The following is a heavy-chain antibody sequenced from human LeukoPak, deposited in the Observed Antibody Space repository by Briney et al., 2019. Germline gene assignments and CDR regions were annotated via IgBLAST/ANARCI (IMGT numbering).Heavy chain of an antibody. CDR3: ARGPVGARRNFDY. D-gene: IGHD1-26*01. CDR1: GGSISSYY. Sequence: PSETLSLTCAVSGGSISSYYWSWIRQPPGKGLEWIGYIFYSGSTNYNPSLKSRVTISVDTSKNQFSLKLNSVTAADTAVYYCARGPVGARRNFDYWGQGTLVTVSS. V-gene: IGHV4-59*12. J-gene: IGHJ4*02. CDR2: IFYSGST.